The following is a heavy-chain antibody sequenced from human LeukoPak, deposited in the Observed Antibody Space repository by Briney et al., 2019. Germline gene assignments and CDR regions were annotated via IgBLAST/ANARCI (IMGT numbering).Heavy chain of an antibody. Sequence: GGSLRLSCAASGFTVSSNYMSWVRQAPGKGLEWVSGISGSGGSTYYADSVKGRFTISRDNSKSTLYLQMNSLRAEDTATYYCAARPTSEAVAPSDFWGQGTLVTVS. D-gene: IGHD6-19*01. CDR2: ISGSGGST. CDR3: AARPTSEAVAPSDF. V-gene: IGHV3-23*01. J-gene: IGHJ4*02. CDR1: GFTVSSNY.